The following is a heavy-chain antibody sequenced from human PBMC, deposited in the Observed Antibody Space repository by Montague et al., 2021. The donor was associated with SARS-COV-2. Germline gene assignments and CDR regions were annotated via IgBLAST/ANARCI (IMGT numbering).Heavy chain of an antibody. Sequence: SETLSLTCTVSGDSMTYFYWSWIRQTPEKGLEWVGSIFYRGTTKYNPSLEIRVTITVDTSKDQFYLKLNSVTAADTAVYYCARGDTRTFDYWGQGTRVTVSS. CDR2: IFYRGTT. CDR1: GDSMTYFY. D-gene: IGHD1-1*01. CDR3: ARGDTRTFDY. V-gene: IGHV4-59*01. J-gene: IGHJ4*02.